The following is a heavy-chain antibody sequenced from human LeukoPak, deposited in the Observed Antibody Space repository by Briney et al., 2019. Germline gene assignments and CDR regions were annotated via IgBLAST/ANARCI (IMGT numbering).Heavy chain of an antibody. CDR3: ARASTITIFGVVIPTRSNWFDP. V-gene: IGHV4-39*07. CDR1: GGSTSSSSYY. Sequence: SETLSLTCTVSGGSTSSSSYYWGWIRQPPGKGLEWIGSIYYSGSTYYNPSLKSRVTISVDTSKNQFSLKLSSVTAADTAVYYCARASTITIFGVVIPTRSNWFDPWGQGTLVTVSS. D-gene: IGHD3-3*01. J-gene: IGHJ5*02. CDR2: IYYSGST.